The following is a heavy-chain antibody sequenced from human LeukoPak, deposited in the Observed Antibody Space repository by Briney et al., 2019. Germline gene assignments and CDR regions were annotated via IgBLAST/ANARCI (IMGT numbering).Heavy chain of an antibody. J-gene: IGHJ5*02. V-gene: IGHV1-46*01. CDR1: GYTFTSYY. CDR2: INPSGGST. D-gene: IGHD6-6*01. CDR3: ARAIDSASRIAARDRGNWFDP. Sequence: ASVKVSCKAPGYTFTSYYMHWVRQAPGQGLEWMGIINPSGGSTSYAQKFQGRVTMTRDTSTSTVYMELSSLRSEDTAVYYCARAIDSASRIAARDRGNWFDPWGQGTLVTVSS.